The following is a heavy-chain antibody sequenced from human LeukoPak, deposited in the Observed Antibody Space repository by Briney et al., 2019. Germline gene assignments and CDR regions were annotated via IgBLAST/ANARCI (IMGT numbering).Heavy chain of an antibody. CDR1: GGSISSSSYY. Sequence: PSETPSLTCTVSGGSISSSSYYWGWIRQPPGKGLEWIGSIYYSGSTYYNPSLKSRVTISVDTSKNQFSLKLSSVTAADTAVYYCARHSGSYYVVSYWGQGTLVTVSS. V-gene: IGHV4-39*01. D-gene: IGHD1-26*01. CDR2: IYYSGST. J-gene: IGHJ4*02. CDR3: ARHSGSYYVVSY.